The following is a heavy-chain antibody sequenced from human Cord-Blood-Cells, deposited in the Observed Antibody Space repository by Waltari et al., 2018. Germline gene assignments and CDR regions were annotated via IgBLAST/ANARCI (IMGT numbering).Heavy chain of an antibody. CDR1: GASISSRSYY. J-gene: IGHJ4*02. D-gene: IGHD3-10*01. Sequence: QLQLQESGPGRVKPSETLSLTCTVSGASISSRSYYWGWIRQPPGKGLEWIGSIYYSGSTYYNPSLKSRVTISVDTSKNQFSLKLSSVTAADTAVYYCARHRRLGEVDYWGQGTLVTVSS. CDR3: ARHRRLGEVDY. CDR2: IYYSGST. V-gene: IGHV4-39*01.